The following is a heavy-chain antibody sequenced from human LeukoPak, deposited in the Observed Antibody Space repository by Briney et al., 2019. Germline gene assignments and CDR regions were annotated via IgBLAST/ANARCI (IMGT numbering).Heavy chain of an antibody. Sequence: GGSLRLSCAASGFTFRGSAMHWVRQVPGEGLEWVSGISWNSEYMYYADSVKGRFTISRDNAKNSLYLQMNSLRAEDTAVYYCARGRERVAATGIDYWGQGTLVTVSS. CDR2: ISWNSEYM. V-gene: IGHV3-9*01. D-gene: IGHD2-15*01. J-gene: IGHJ4*02. CDR3: ARGRERVAATGIDY. CDR1: GFTFRGSA.